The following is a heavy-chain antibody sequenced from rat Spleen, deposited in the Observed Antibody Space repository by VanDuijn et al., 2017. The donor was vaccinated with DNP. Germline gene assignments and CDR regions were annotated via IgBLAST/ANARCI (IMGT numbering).Heavy chain of an antibody. V-gene: IGHV5-19*01. J-gene: IGHJ3*01. CDR1: GFTLSNYG. CDR3: ATVHYYDGTRFAY. D-gene: IGHD1-12*02. CDR2: ISNTGDNT. Sequence: EVQLVESGGHLVRPGRSMKLSCAASGFTLSNYGIHWIRQAPTKGLEWVASISNTGDNTYYSDSVKGRFTISRDNVESTLYLQMNSLRSEDTATYYCATVHYYDGTRFAYWGQGTLVTVSS.